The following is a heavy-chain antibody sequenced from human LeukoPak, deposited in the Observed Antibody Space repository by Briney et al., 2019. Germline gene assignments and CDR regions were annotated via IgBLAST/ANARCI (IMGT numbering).Heavy chain of an antibody. D-gene: IGHD3-16*02. J-gene: IGHJ4*02. CDR3: ARVLTKLRLGELSLSNY. CDR2: ISSSSTI. Sequence: PGGSLRLSCAASGFTFSSYSMNWVRQAPGKGLEWVSYISSSSTIYYADSVKGRFTISRDNAKNSLYLQMNSLRAEDTAVYYCARVLTKLRLGELSLSNYWGQGTLVTVSS. V-gene: IGHV3-48*01. CDR1: GFTFSSYS.